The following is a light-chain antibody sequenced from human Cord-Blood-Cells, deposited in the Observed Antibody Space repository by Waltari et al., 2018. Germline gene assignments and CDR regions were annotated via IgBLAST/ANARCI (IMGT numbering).Light chain of an antibody. V-gene: IGKV3-11*01. CDR1: QSVSSY. CDR3: QQRSNWPPLT. J-gene: IGKJ4*01. Sequence: EIVMTQSPATLSLSPWERATLSRRASQSVSSYLAWYQQKPAQAPMILIYDASNRATGIPARFSGSGSGTDFTLTISSLEPEDFAVYYCQQRSNWPPLTFGGGTKVEIK. CDR2: DAS.